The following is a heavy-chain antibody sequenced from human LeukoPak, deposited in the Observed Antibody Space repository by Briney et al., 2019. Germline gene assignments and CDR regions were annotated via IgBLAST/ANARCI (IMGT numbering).Heavy chain of an antibody. Sequence: TGGSLRLSCAASGFTFSSYGMHWVRQAPGKGLEWVAVIGHDGDDEHYADSVRGRFTISRDNSKSTLSLQMNSLRAEDTAVYYCAKIHYYESSGYLEYWGQGTLVTVSS. J-gene: IGHJ4*02. CDR2: IGHDGDDE. D-gene: IGHD3-22*01. CDR1: GFTFSSYG. CDR3: AKIHYYESSGYLEY. V-gene: IGHV3-30*02.